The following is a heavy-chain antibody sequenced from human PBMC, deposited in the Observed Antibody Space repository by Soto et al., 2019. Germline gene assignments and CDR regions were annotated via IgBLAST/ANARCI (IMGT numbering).Heavy chain of an antibody. CDR1: GFTFSSYG. J-gene: IGHJ4*02. Sequence: QVQLVESGGGVVQPGRSRRLSCAASGFTFSSYGMHWVRQAPGKGLEWVAVISYDGSNKYYADSVKGRFTISRDNSKNTLYLQMNSLRAEDTAVYYCAKDLSRFEYYFDYWGQGTLVTVSS. V-gene: IGHV3-30*18. CDR3: AKDLSRFEYYFDY. CDR2: ISYDGSNK. D-gene: IGHD3-16*01.